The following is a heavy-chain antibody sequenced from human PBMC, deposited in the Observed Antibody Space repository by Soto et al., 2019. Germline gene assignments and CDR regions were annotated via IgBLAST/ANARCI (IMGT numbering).Heavy chain of an antibody. CDR1: GGSISSYY. V-gene: IGHV4-59*01. J-gene: IGHJ6*02. D-gene: IGHD6-6*01. CDR2: IYYSGST. Sequence: SETLSLTCTVSGGSISSYYWSWIRQPPGKGLEWIGYIYYSGSTNYNPSLKSRVTISVDTSKNQFSLKLSSVTAADTAVYYCARMEVDPRIAASPGEDNRWYYYYGMDVWGQGTTVTVSS. CDR3: ARMEVDPRIAASPGEDNRWYYYYGMDV.